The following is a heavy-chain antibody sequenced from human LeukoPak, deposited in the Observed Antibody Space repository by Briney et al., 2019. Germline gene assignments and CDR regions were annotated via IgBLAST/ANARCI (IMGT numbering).Heavy chain of an antibody. Sequence: GGSLTLSCAASGFTFSNVWMSWVRQAPGKGLEWVGRIESKTDGGTLDYAAPVKGRFTISRDDSKNTLYLQMNSLKTEDTAVYYCTTSFMTVAGKVDYWGQGTLVTVSS. CDR1: GFTFSNVW. V-gene: IGHV3-15*04. CDR2: IESKTDGGTL. D-gene: IGHD6-19*01. CDR3: TTSFMTVAGKVDY. J-gene: IGHJ4*02.